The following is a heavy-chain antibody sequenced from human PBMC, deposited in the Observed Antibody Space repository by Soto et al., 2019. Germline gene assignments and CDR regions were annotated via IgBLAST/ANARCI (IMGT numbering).Heavy chain of an antibody. CDR2: INPSGGST. D-gene: IGHD5-12*01. Sequence: QVQLVQSGAEVKKPGASVKVSCKASGYTFTSYYIHWVRQAPGQGLEWMGIINPSGGSTRYAQKFQGRVTITGDTSTSTVYMELSSLRSAATAVYYCARVRDGYITFYYGMDVWGQGNTVTVSS. CDR1: GYTFTSYY. CDR3: ARVRDGYITFYYGMDV. J-gene: IGHJ6*02. V-gene: IGHV1-46*01.